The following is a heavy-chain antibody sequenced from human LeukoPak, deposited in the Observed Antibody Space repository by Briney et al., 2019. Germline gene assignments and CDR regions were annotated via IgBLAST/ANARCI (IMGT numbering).Heavy chain of an antibody. CDR2: IYYSGST. CDR1: GGSISSYY. Sequence: SETLSLTXTVSGGSISSYYWSWIRQPPGKGLEWMGYIYYSGSTNYNPSLKSRVTISVDTSKNQFSLKLSSVTAADTAVYYCARCYGSGSYSHFDYWGQGTLVTVSS. CDR3: ARCYGSGSYSHFDY. V-gene: IGHV4-59*01. J-gene: IGHJ4*02. D-gene: IGHD3-10*01.